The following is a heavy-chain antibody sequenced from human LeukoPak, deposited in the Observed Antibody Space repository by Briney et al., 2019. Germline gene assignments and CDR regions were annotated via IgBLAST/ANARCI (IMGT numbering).Heavy chain of an antibody. D-gene: IGHD6-19*01. CDR2: IYYSGST. CDR1: GGSISSYY. Sequence: SDTLSLTCIVSGGSISSYYWSWIRQPPGKGLEWIGYIYYSGSTNYNPSLKSRVTISVDTSKNQFSLKMSSVTAADTAVYYCARAREGSGWYEYWYFDLWGRGTLVTVSS. V-gene: IGHV4-59*07. J-gene: IGHJ2*01. CDR3: ARAREGSGWYEYWYFDL.